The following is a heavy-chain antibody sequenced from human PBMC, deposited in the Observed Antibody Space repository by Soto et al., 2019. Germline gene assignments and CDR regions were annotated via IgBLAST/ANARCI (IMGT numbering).Heavy chain of an antibody. J-gene: IGHJ6*02. CDR3: ARGNRFGEDWYYGMDV. V-gene: IGHV1-69*12. Sequence: QVQLVQSGAEVKKPGSSVKVSCKASGGTFSSYAISWVRQAPGQGLELMGGIIPIFGTANYAQKFQGRVTITEDESTSTAYMELGSVRSEDTAVYYCARGNRFGEDWYYGMDVWGQGTTVTVSS. D-gene: IGHD3-10*01. CDR1: GGTFSSYA. CDR2: IIPIFGTA.